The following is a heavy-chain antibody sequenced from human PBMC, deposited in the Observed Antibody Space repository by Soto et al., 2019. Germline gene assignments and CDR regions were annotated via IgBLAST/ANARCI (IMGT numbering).Heavy chain of an antibody. J-gene: IGHJ4*02. CDR1: GYSISSSNW. CDR3: ASSEIQGPIDY. V-gene: IGHV4-28*01. Sequence: PSETLSLTCAVSGYSISSSNWWGWIRQPPGKGLEWIGCIYYSGTTYYNPSLKSRVTMSVDTSKNQFSLKLTSVTAVDTAVYYCASSEIQGPIDYRGQRTLDTGSS. D-gene: IGHD6-25*01. CDR2: IYYSGTT.